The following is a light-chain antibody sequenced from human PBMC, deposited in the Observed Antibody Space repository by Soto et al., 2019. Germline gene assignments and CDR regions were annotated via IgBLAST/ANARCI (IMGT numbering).Light chain of an antibody. Sequence: DIVLTHSPGTLSLSPGDRAALSCGASQSLSNNFLAWYQQKPGQAPRLLISGASSRATGIPDRFSGSGSGTDFTLTITRVEPEDFAVYYCQQYATSPLTFGGGTKVDIK. CDR2: GAS. V-gene: IGKV3-20*01. CDR1: QSLSNNF. CDR3: QQYATSPLT. J-gene: IGKJ4*01.